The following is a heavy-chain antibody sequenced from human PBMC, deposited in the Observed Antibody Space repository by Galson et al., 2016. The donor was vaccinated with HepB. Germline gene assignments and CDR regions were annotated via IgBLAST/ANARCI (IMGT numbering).Heavy chain of an antibody. Sequence: QSGAEVKKPGESLKISCQGSGYTFSDYWIGWVRQTPGKGLEYMGIIYPVDSDTKYSPSFQGQVTISVDKSTNTAFLQWRSLKASDSAIYYCAKLALRQPGAPRMDVWGQGTTVTVSS. V-gene: IGHV5-51*01. CDR2: IYPVDSDT. J-gene: IGHJ6*02. CDR3: AKLALRQPGAPRMDV. CDR1: GYTFSDYW. D-gene: IGHD3-10*01.